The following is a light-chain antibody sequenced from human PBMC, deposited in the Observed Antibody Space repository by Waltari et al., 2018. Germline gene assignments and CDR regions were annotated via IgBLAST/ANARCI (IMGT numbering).Light chain of an antibody. Sequence: EIVLTQSPGTLSLSPGERATLPCRASQSVSSSYLAWYQQKPGQAPRVLIHGASNRATGIPDRFSGSGSGTDFTLTISRLEPEDFAVHYCQQYGSSPWTFGQGTKVEIK. CDR1: QSVSSSY. J-gene: IGKJ1*01. CDR3: QQYGSSPWT. V-gene: IGKV3-20*01. CDR2: GAS.